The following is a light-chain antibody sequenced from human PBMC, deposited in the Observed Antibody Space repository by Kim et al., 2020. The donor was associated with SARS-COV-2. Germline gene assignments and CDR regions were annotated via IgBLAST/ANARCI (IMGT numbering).Light chain of an antibody. CDR2: ANT. CDR3: QSYDRGLGGHVV. CDR1: SSNSRAASD. V-gene: IGLV1-40*01. Sequence: RVTSSCAGSSSNSRAASDVHLDRHLPAPAPHLLIFANTNRPAGVPDRVSASESGPSASLAITGLQAEDEADYYCQSYDRGLGGHVVFGGGTQLTVL. J-gene: IGLJ2*01.